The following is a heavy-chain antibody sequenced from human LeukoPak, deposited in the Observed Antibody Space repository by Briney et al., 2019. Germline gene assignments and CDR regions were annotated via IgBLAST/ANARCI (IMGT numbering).Heavy chain of an antibody. CDR3: ANDLRSYDSSGYYYEVDY. Sequence: GGSLRLSCAASGFTFSSYAMSWVRQAPGKGLEWVSAISGSGGSTYYADSVKGRFTISRDNSKNTLYLQMNSLRAEDTAVYYCANDLRSYDSSGYYYEVDYWGQGTLVTVSS. D-gene: IGHD3-22*01. CDR2: ISGSGGST. V-gene: IGHV3-23*01. CDR1: GFTFSSYA. J-gene: IGHJ4*02.